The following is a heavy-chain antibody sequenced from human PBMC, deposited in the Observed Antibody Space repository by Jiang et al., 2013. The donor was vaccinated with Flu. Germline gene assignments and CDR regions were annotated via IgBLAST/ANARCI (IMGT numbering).Heavy chain of an antibody. CDR1: GGSISSYY. Sequence: GLVKPSETLSLTCTVSGGSISSYYWSWIRQPPGKGLEWIGYSYTSGLTNSNPSLKSRVTISLDTSKNQLSLKLKSVTAADTAVYYCARGQGGLLWFGEYYFDYWGQGTLVTVSS. J-gene: IGHJ4*02. D-gene: IGHD3-10*01. CDR2: SYTSGLT. V-gene: IGHV4-4*09. CDR3: ARGQGGLLWFGEYYFDY.